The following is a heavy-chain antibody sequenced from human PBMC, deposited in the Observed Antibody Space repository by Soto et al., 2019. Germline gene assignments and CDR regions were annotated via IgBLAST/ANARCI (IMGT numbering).Heavy chain of an antibody. J-gene: IGHJ6*02. Sequence: QVQLVESGGGVVQPGRSLRLSCAASGFTFSSYAMHWVRQAPGKGLEWVAVISYDGSNKYYADSVKGRFTISRDNSKNTLYLQMNSLIAEDTAVYYCARGFGIAVAGHLGGYYGMDVWGQGTTVTVSS. D-gene: IGHD6-19*01. CDR2: ISYDGSNK. V-gene: IGHV3-30-3*01. CDR1: GFTFSSYA. CDR3: ARGFGIAVAGHLGGYYGMDV.